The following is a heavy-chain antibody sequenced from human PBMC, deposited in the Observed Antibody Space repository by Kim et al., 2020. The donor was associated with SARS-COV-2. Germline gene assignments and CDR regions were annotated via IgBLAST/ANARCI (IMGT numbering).Heavy chain of an antibody. J-gene: IGHJ4*02. CDR1: GYRFTDYY. Sequence: ASVKVSCKASGYRFTDYYIYWVRQAPGQGLEWMGWISTKNGGTKYAQKFQDRVTMTRDTSISTAYMELRRLRYDDTAVYYCARIFYFSDTSRDFWAQGTLVTVSS. CDR3: ARIFYFSDTSRDF. CDR2: ISTKNGGT. V-gene: IGHV1-2*02. D-gene: IGHD3-22*01.